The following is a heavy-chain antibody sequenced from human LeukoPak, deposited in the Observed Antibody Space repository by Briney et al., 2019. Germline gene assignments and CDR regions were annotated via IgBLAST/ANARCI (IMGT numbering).Heavy chain of an antibody. V-gene: IGHV4-39*01. D-gene: IGHD6-13*01. J-gene: IGHJ4*02. CDR1: GGSISSSSYY. Sequence: SETLSLTCTVSGGSISSSSYYWGWIRQPPGKGLEWIGNIYYSGSTYYNPSLKSRVTISEDTSKNQFSLKLSSVTAADTAVYYCSRRSSSWYSKIDSWGQGTLVTVSS. CDR3: SRRSSSWYSKIDS. CDR2: IYYSGST.